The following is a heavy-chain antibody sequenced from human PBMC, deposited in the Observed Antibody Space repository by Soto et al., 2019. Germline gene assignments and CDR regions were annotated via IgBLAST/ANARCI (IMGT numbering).Heavy chain of an antibody. CDR2: IYHSGST. J-gene: IGHJ4*02. CDR3: ARAYSRGSKIDY. V-gene: IGHV4-30-2*01. CDR1: GGSISSGGYS. D-gene: IGHD6-19*01. Sequence: QLQLQESGSGLVKPSQTLSLTCAVSGGSISSGGYSRSWIRQPPGKGLEWIGYIYHSGSTYYNPPVKSRVTISVDRSKNQLCLKLSSVTAADTGVYCCARAYSRGSKIDYWGQGTLVSVSS.